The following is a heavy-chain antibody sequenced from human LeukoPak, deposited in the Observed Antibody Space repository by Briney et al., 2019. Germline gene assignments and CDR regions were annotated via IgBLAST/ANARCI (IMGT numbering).Heavy chain of an antibody. V-gene: IGHV3-7*01. CDR2: IKQDGSEK. J-gene: IGHJ4*02. Sequence: GGSLRLSCAASGFAFSSYWMSWVRQAPGKGLEWVANIKQDGSEKYYVDSVKGRFTISRDNAKNSLYLQMNSLRAEDTAVYYCARPHCSSTSCYNRTAFRGQGTLVTVSS. D-gene: IGHD2-2*02. CDR1: GFAFSSYW. CDR3: ARPHCSSTSCYNRTAF.